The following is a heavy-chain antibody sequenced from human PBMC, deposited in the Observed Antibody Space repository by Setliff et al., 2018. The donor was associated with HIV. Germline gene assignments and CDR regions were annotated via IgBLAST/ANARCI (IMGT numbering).Heavy chain of an antibody. J-gene: IGHJ4*02. D-gene: IGHD1-26*01. CDR1: GGSINRSPEY. CDR3: ARVEPGILGY. V-gene: IGHV4-39*07. CDR2: IFYSGST. Sequence: PSETLSLTCTVSGGSINRSPEYWGWIRQPPGKGLEWIASIFYSGSTYHNPSLTSRVTISVDTANNQFSLKVNSMTAADSAIYYCARVEPGILGYWGRGTLVTVSS.